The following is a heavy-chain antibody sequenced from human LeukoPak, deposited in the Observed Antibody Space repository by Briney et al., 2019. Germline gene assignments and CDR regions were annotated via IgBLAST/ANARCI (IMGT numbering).Heavy chain of an antibody. V-gene: IGHV3-21*01. D-gene: IGHD3-10*01. CDR2: ISSSSSYI. Sequence: GGSLRLSCAASGFTFSSYSMNWVRQAPGKGLEWVSSISSSSSYIYYADSVKGRFTISRDNAKNSLYLQMNSLRAEDTAVYYCARERAMVRGVRDAFDPWGQGTLVTVSS. CDR3: ARERAMVRGVRDAFDP. J-gene: IGHJ5*02. CDR1: GFTFSSYS.